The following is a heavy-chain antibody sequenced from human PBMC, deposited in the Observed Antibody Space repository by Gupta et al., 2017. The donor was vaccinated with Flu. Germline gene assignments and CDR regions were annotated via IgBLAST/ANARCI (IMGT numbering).Heavy chain of an antibody. V-gene: IGHV3-73*02. D-gene: IGHD2-8*01. CDR2: IISKANNYAI. J-gene: IGHJ6*02. Sequence: EVKLVESGGGLVQPGGSLKLSCAASGFSFSASAMKWVRQASGKGLEWVARIISKANNYAISYAASVKGRFTISRDDSKNTAHLQMNSLKSEYTAVYYCSGSPVYAMDVWGQGTTVTVSS. CDR1: GFSFSASA. CDR3: SGSPVYAMDV.